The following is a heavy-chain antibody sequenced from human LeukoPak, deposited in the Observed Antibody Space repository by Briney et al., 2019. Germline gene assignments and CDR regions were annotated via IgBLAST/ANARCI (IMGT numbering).Heavy chain of an antibody. V-gene: IGHV4-39*01. CDR2: MYSSGST. D-gene: IGHD6-6*01. J-gene: IGHJ4*02. CDR3: ARFREYSPGYYFDY. Sequence: PSETLSLTCTVSGGSISSSSYYWGWIRQPPGKGLEWIGSMYSSGSTYYNPSLKSRVTISVDTSKNQFSLKLSSVTAADTAVYYCARFREYSPGYYFDYWGQGTLVTVSS. CDR1: GGSISSSSYY.